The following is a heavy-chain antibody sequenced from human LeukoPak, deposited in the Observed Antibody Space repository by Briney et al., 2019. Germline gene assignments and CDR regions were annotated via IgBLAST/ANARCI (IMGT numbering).Heavy chain of an antibody. D-gene: IGHD4-17*01. CDR2: INHSGST. CDR1: GGSFSGYY. V-gene: IGHV4-34*01. Sequence: SGTLSLTCAVYGGSFSGYYWSWIRQPPGKGLEWIGEINHSGSTNYNPSLKSRVTISVDTSKNQFSLKLSSVTAADTAVYYCARGIYGDYGHYYYGMDVWGQGTTVTVSS. J-gene: IGHJ6*02. CDR3: ARGIYGDYGHYYYGMDV.